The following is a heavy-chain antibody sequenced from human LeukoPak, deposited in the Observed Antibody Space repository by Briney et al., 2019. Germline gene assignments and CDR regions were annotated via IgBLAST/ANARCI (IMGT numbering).Heavy chain of an antibody. CDR1: GGSISSYY. CDR2: INYNGST. Sequence: SETLSLTCTVSGGSISSYYWSWIRQPPGKGLEWIGHINYNGSTNYNASLKSRVTISVDTSKNQFSLKLCSVTAADTAVYYCARTYYYGSGSYYRIPNYYYYGMDVWGQGTTVTVSS. V-gene: IGHV4-59*08. D-gene: IGHD3-10*01. J-gene: IGHJ6*02. CDR3: ARTYYYGSGSYYRIPNYYYYGMDV.